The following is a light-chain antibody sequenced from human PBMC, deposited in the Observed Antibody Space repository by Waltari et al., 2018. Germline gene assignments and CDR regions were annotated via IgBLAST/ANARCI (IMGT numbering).Light chain of an antibody. CDR2: DVS. CDR1: SGDAGGLKL. CDR3: SSDTSSRSRV. J-gene: IGLJ3*02. V-gene: IGLV2-14*03. Sequence: QSALTQPASVSGSPGQSITISCTGTSGDAGGLKLVSWYQQYAGKAPNLIIFDVSNRPSGVSTRFSGSKSGNTASLTISGLQAEDEAYYVCSSDTSSRSRVFGGGTKVTV.